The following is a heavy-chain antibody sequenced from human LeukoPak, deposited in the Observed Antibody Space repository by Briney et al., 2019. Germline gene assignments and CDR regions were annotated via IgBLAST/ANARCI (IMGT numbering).Heavy chain of an antibody. D-gene: IGHD3-22*01. CDR1: GFTFGDYA. CDR3: TRDSSGYLLYYFDY. Sequence: GGSLRLSCTASGFTFGDYAMSWVRQAPGKGLGWVGFIRSKAYGGTTEYAASVKGRFTISRDDSKSIAYLQMNSLKTEDTAVYYCTRDSSGYLLYYFDYWGQGTLVTVSS. J-gene: IGHJ4*02. CDR2: IRSKAYGGTT. V-gene: IGHV3-49*04.